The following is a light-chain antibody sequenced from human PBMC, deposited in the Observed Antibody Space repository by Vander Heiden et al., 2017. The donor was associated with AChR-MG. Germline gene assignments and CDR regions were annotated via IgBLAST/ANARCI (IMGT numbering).Light chain of an antibody. Sequence: EIVLTQSPGTLSLSPGERATPSCRASPSVSSSYFAWYQQKPGQAPRLLIYGAASRATGIPDRFSGSGSGTDFTLTISRLEPEDFAVYYCQQYGSSPPNTFGQGTKLEIK. CDR1: PSVSSSY. CDR2: GAA. J-gene: IGKJ2*01. V-gene: IGKV3-20*01. CDR3: QQYGSSPPNT.